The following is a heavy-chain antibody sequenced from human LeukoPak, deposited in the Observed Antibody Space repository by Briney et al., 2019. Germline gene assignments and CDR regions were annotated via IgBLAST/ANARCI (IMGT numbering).Heavy chain of an antibody. V-gene: IGHV3-21*01. CDR3: ARGSSLAHYFDY. CDR2: ISSSSSYI. CDR1: GFTFSSYS. D-gene: IGHD6-19*01. J-gene: IGHJ4*02. Sequence: GGSLRLSCAASGFTFSSYSMNWVRQAPGKGLGWVSSISSSSSYIYYADSVKGRFTISRDNAKNSLYLQMNSLRAEDTAVYYCARGSSLAHYFDYWGQGTLVTVSS.